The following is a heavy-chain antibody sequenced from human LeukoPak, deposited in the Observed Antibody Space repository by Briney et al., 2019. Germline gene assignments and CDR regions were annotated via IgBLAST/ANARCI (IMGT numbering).Heavy chain of an antibody. CDR2: ISGGGSGT. V-gene: IGHV3-23*01. CDR3: AKTLGGSYYYGMDV. J-gene: IGHJ6*02. CDR1: GFTFDTHA. D-gene: IGHD2-15*01. Sequence: PGGSLRLSCAASGFTFDTHAMNWVRQAPGKGLEWVSCISGGGSGTYYADSVRGRFTISRDNSKNTLYLQMNSLRAEDTAVYYCAKTLGGSYYYGMDVWGQGTTVTVSS.